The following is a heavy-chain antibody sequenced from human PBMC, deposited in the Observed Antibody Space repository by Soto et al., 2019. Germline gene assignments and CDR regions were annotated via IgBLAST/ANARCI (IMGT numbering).Heavy chain of an antibody. Sequence: QVQLVQSGAEVKKPGSSVKVSYKASGGTLSNYAISWVRQAPGQGLEWMGGIIPILGSANYAQKFQDRVTITADESTSTTYMELSSLRSGDAAVYYCACRERVDAFDNWGQGTMVTVSS. CDR3: ACRERVDAFDN. CDR2: IIPILGSA. D-gene: IGHD1-26*01. J-gene: IGHJ3*02. V-gene: IGHV1-69*01. CDR1: GGTLSNYA.